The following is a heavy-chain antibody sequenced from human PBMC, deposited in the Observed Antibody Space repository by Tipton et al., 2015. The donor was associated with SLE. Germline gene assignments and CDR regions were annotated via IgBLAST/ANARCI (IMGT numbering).Heavy chain of an antibody. V-gene: IGHV3-43*02. CDR2: ISGDGGST. Sequence: SLRLSCAASGFTFDDYAMHWVRQAPGKGLEWVSLISGDGGSTYYADSVKGRFTISRGNSKNSLYLQMNSLRTEDTALYYCVRPLQTQAFDIWGQGTMVTVSS. CDR1: GFTFDDYA. CDR3: VRPLQTQAFDI. J-gene: IGHJ3*02.